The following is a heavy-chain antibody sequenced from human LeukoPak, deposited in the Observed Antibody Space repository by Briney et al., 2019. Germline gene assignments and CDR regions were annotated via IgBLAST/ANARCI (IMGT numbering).Heavy chain of an antibody. J-gene: IGHJ6*04. V-gene: IGHV3-74*01. Sequence: PGGSLRLSCAASGFTFSSYWMHWVRQAPGRGVGWVPRIISDGRSTSYADSVKGRFTISRANAKNTLYLQMNSLRAEDTAVYYCAELGITMIGGVWGKGTTVTISS. CDR3: AELGITMIGGV. CDR2: IISDGRST. CDR1: GFTFSSYW. D-gene: IGHD3-10*02.